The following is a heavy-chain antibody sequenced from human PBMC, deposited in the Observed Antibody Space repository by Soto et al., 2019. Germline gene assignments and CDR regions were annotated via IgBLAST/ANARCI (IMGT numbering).Heavy chain of an antibody. D-gene: IGHD3-10*01. CDR1: GGTFSSYA. J-gene: IGHJ4*02. CDR2: IIPIFGTA. Sequence: QVQLVQSGAEVKKPGSSLKVSCKASGGTFSSYAISWVRQAPGQGLEWMGGIIPIFGTANYAQKFQGRVTITADESTSTAYMELSSLRSEDTAVYYCARDRGYYYGSGSYYIPFYWGQGTLVTVSS. CDR3: ARDRGYYYGSGSYYIPFY. V-gene: IGHV1-69*01.